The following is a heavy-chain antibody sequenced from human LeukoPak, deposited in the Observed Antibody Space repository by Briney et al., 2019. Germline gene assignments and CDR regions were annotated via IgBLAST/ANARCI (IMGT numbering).Heavy chain of an antibody. J-gene: IGHJ4*02. V-gene: IGHV3-30-3*01. CDR3: ARDINSYGYLDY. CDR2: ISYDGSSK. Sequence: GGSLRLSCAASGFTFSSYAMHWVRQAPGKGLEWVAVISYDGSSKYYADSVKGRFTISRDNSKNTLYLQMNSLRAEDTAVYYCARDINSYGYLDYWGQGTLVTVSP. CDR1: GFTFSSYA. D-gene: IGHD5-18*01.